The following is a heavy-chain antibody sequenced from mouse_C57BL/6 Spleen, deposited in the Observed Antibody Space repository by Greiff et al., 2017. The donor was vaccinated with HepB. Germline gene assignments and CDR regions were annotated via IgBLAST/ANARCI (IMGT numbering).Heavy chain of an antibody. Sequence: QVHVKQPGAELVKPGASVKLSCKASGYTFTSYWMQWVKQRPGQGLEWIGEIDPSDSYTNYNQKFKGKATLTVDTSSSTAYMQLSSLTSEDSAVYYCARRTGDYWGQGTTLTVSS. J-gene: IGHJ2*01. CDR3: ARRTGDY. CDR2: IDPSDSYT. V-gene: IGHV1-50*01. CDR1: GYTFTSYW.